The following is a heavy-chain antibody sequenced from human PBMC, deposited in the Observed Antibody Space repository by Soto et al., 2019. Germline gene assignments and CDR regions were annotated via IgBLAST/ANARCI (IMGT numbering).Heavy chain of an antibody. CDR1: GGSISSGGYS. Sequence: SETLSLTCAVSGGSISSGGYSWSWIRQPPGKGLEWIGYIYHSGSTNYNPSLKSRVTISVDTSKNQFSLKLSSVTAADTAVYYCARDRVGGYSYGRYHYYGMDVWGQGTTVTVSS. CDR2: IYHSGST. CDR3: ARDRVGGYSYGRYHYYGMDV. D-gene: IGHD5-18*01. V-gene: IGHV4-30-2*01. J-gene: IGHJ6*02.